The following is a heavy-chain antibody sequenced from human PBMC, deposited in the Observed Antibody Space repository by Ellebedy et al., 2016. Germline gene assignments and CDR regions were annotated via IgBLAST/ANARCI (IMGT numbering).Heavy chain of an antibody. CDR1: GFTLYR. CDR2: ISGRGDDI. CDR3: ARAINHAVDY. D-gene: IGHD1-14*01. J-gene: IGHJ4*02. Sequence: GGSLRLXCTASGFTLYRMHWVRQAPGKGLEWLSFISGRGDDIHYVDSVKGRFTISRDNAKNSLYLQMNSLRAEDTAMYYCARAINHAVDYWGQGTLVTVSS. V-gene: IGHV3-21*04.